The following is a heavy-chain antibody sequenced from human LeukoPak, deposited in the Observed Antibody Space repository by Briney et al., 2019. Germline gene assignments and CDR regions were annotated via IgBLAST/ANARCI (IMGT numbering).Heavy chain of an antibody. D-gene: IGHD3-22*01. Sequence: GGSLRLSCAAPGFTFSDYSMNWVRQAPGKGLEWVASVNTVSSYIYYADSMRGRFTISRDNAKNSLFLQMNSLRAEDTAVYYCARLRRNSDRSDFFYYYDHWGQGTLVTVSS. J-gene: IGHJ4*02. CDR3: ARLRRNSDRSDFFYYYDH. CDR2: VNTVSSYI. CDR1: GFTFSDYS. V-gene: IGHV3-21*01.